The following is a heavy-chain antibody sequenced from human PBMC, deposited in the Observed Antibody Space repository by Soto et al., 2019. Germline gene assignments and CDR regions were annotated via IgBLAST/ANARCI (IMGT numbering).Heavy chain of an antibody. J-gene: IGHJ4*02. CDR3: ARRTHCSGGICYYGLDN. Sequence: QVQLVQSGAEVKKPGASVKVSCKASGYTFTNSDINWVRQAPGQGLEWMGWMNPDSGHAAYAQKFQGRVTLTTSTYTSTVYMAMRSLGSEDTAVYYCARRTHCSGGICYYGLDNWGQGTLVTVSS. CDR1: GYTFTNSD. CDR2: MNPDSGHA. V-gene: IGHV1-8*01. D-gene: IGHD2-15*01.